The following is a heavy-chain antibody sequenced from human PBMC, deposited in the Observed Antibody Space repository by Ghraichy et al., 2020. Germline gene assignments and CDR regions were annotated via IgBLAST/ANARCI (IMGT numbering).Heavy chain of an antibody. CDR2: ISSSSSTI. CDR1: GFTFSSYS. V-gene: IGHV3-48*02. D-gene: IGHD3-22*01. J-gene: IGHJ3*02. Sequence: GGSLRLSCAASGFTFSSYSMNWVRQAPGKGLEWVSYISSSSSTIYYADSVKGRFTISRDNAKNSLYLQMNSLRDEDTAVYYCARAVTGYYYDSSGYYWAAFDIWGQGTMVTVSS. CDR3: ARAVTGYYYDSSGYYWAAFDI.